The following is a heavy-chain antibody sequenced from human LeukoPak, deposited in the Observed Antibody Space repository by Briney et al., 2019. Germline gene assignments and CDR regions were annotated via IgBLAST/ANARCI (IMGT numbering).Heavy chain of an antibody. Sequence: PGGSLRLSCAASGFTFSSYAMSWVRQAPWERLQWVSGISDSGGNTYYADSVRGRFTISRDNSKNTLYLQMNSLRAEDTAVYYCARHRSSWLIDYWGQGTPVTASS. D-gene: IGHD6-6*01. CDR3: ARHRSSWLIDY. CDR2: ISDSGGNT. CDR1: GFTFSSYA. V-gene: IGHV3-23*01. J-gene: IGHJ4*02.